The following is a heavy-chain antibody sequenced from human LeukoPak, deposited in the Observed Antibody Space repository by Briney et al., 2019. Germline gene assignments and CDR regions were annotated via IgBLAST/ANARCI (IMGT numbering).Heavy chain of an antibody. V-gene: IGHV1-69*10. D-gene: IGHD3-3*01. CDR2: FIPILGTA. CDR3: AAIPVFGVVLHQEPV. CDR1: GATFSDYA. Sequence: ASVKVSCKASGATFSDYALNWVRQAPGQGLEWMGVFIPILGTASSTQKFHDRLTITADISTNTAYMELSSLGSEDTAVYFCAAIPVFGVVLHQEPVWGKGTTVTVSS. J-gene: IGHJ6*04.